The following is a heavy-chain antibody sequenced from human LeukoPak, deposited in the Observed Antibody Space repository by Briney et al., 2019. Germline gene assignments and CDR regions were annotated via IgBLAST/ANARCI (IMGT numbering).Heavy chain of an antibody. CDR1: GFTFSSFG. Sequence: GGSLRLSCEASGFTFSSFGMHWVRQAPGKGLVWVARIKGDGITTNYADPAKGRFTVSRDNAKNTVYLQMNSLRAEDTAVYYCAKDLHEIAADYWGQGTLVTVAS. CDR3: AKDLHEIAADY. V-gene: IGHV3-74*01. J-gene: IGHJ4*02. D-gene: IGHD2-15*01. CDR2: IKGDGITT.